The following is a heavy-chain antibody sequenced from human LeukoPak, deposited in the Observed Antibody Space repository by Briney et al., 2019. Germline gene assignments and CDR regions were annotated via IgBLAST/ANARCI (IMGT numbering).Heavy chain of an antibody. CDR3: ARRYGSGVGSLDY. Sequence: KASETLSLTRTVSGGSISSHYWSWIRQPPGKGLEWIGYIYYSGSTNYNPSLKSRVTISVDTSKNQFSLKLSSVTAADTAVYYCARRYGSGVGSLDYWGQGTLVTVSS. V-gene: IGHV4-59*11. D-gene: IGHD3-10*01. CDR2: IYYSGST. J-gene: IGHJ4*02. CDR1: GGSISSHY.